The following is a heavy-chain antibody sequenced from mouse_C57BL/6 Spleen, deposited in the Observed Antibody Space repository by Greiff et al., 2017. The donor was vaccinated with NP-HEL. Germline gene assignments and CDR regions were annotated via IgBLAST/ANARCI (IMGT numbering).Heavy chain of an antibody. J-gene: IGHJ1*03. CDR3: AKGVTTVVATDWYFDV. CDR2: IWRGGST. CDR1: GFSLTSYG. V-gene: IGHV2-5*01. D-gene: IGHD1-1*01. Sequence: VHLVESGPGLVQPSQSLSITCTVSGFSLTSYGVHWVRQSPGKGLEWLGVIWRGGSTDYNAAFMSRLSITKDNSKSQVFFKMNSLQADDTAIYYCAKGVTTVVATDWYFDVWGTGTTVTVSS.